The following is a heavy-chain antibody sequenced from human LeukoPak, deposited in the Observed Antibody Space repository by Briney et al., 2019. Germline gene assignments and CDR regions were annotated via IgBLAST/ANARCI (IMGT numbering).Heavy chain of an antibody. CDR1: GGSFSGYY. CDR2: INHSGST. V-gene: IGHV4-34*01. Sequence: SETLSLTCAVYGGSFSGYYWSWIRQPPGKGLEWIGEINHSGSTNYNPSLKSRVTISVDTSKNQFSLKLSSVTAADTAVYYCARGATQDYWGQGTLVTVSS. CDR3: ARGATQDY. J-gene: IGHJ4*02.